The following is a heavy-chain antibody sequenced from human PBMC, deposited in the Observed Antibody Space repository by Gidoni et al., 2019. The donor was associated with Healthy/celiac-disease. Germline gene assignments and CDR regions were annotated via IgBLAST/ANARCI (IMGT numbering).Heavy chain of an antibody. V-gene: IGHV3-21*01. CDR3: ARDYRSGDCSFDY. CDR2: ISSSSSYI. Sequence: EVQLVESGGGLVKPGGSLRLSCAASGFTFSSYSMNWVRQAPGKGLEWVSSISSSSSYIYYADSVKGRFTISRDNAKNSLYLQMNSLRAEDTAVYYCARDYRSGDCSFDYWGQGTLVTVSS. CDR1: GFTFSSYS. J-gene: IGHJ4*02. D-gene: IGHD2-21*01.